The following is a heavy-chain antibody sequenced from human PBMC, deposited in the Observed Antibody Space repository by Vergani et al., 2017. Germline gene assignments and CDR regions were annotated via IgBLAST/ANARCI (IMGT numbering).Heavy chain of an antibody. D-gene: IGHD3-3*01. V-gene: IGHV5-10-1*03. CDR2: IDPSDSYT. CDR1: GYSFTSYW. Sequence: EVQLVQSGAEVKKPGESLRISCKGSGYSFTSYWISWVRQMPGKGLEWMGRIDPSDSYTNYSPSFQGQVTISADKSISTAYLQWSSLKASDTAMYYCAGHGPGGVVPAATYYDFWSGYSDWGQGTLVTVSS. J-gene: IGHJ4*02. CDR3: AGHGPGGVVPAATYYDFWSGYSD.